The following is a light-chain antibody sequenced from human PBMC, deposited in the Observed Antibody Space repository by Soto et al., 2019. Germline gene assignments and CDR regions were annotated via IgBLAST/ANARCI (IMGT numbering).Light chain of an antibody. V-gene: IGLV2-23*02. J-gene: IGLJ1*01. Sequence: QSVLTQPAPVSGSPGQSITISCTGTSSDVGSYNLVSWYQQHPGKAPKLMIYEVSKRPSGVSNRFSGSKSGNTASLTISGLQAEDEADYYCCSYAGSRPYVFGTGTKATVL. CDR1: SSDVGSYNL. CDR2: EVS. CDR3: CSYAGSRPYV.